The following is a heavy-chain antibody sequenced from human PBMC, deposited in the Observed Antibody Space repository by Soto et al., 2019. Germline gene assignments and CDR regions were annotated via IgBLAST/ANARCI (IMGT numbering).Heavy chain of an antibody. D-gene: IGHD6-13*01. CDR3: ARERIAAAGTAYFDY. J-gene: IGHJ4*02. V-gene: IGHV3-33*01. Sequence: QVRLVESGGGVVRPGRSLRLSCAASGFTFSNYGMHWVRQAPGKGLEWVAAIWYDGSNKYYADSVKGRFTISRDISKNTLYLQMNSLRAEDTAVYYCARERIAAAGTAYFDYWGQGTLVTVSS. CDR2: IWYDGSNK. CDR1: GFTFSNYG.